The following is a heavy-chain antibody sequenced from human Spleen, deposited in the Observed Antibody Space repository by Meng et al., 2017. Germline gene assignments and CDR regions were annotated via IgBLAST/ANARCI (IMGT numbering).Heavy chain of an antibody. J-gene: IGHJ4*03. D-gene: IGHD3-22*01. CDR2: FNPNGDVT. CDR1: GYTYTHYQ. Sequence: QVQLVQSGAEVKKPGASVKVSCKASGYTYTHYQMDWVRQAPGQGLEWMGLFNPNGDVTTYSPRFQGRIILTGDTSTSTLYMELSSLTSDDTAVYYCAREMPMTCYFDQWGQGTLVTVSS. CDR3: AREMPMTCYFDQ. V-gene: IGHV1-46*01.